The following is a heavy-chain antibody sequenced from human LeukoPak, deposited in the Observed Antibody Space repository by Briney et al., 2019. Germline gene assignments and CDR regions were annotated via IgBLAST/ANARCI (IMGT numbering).Heavy chain of an antibody. Sequence: ASVKVSCKASGYTFTSYGISWVRQAPGKGLEWMGGFDPEDGETIYAQKFQGRVTMTEDTSTDTAYMELSSLRSEDTAVYYCATSSRGSGARFDPWGQGTLVTVSS. CDR2: FDPEDGET. D-gene: IGHD3-10*01. J-gene: IGHJ5*02. V-gene: IGHV1-24*01. CDR3: ATSSRGSGARFDP. CDR1: GYTFTSYG.